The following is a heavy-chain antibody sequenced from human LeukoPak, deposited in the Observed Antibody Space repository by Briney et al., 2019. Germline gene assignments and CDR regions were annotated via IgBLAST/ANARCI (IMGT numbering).Heavy chain of an antibody. V-gene: IGHV3-7*01. CDR1: GSTSSRNF. Sequence: GGSLRLSCAVSGSTSSRNFMSWVRQTPEKGLEWVANIDQDGSEKNYVDSVKGRFTISRDNAKNSLFLQMNSLRAEDTAIFYCASGAGWESGYWGQGTLVTVSS. J-gene: IGHJ4*02. CDR3: ASGAGWESGY. CDR2: IDQDGSEK. D-gene: IGHD1-26*01.